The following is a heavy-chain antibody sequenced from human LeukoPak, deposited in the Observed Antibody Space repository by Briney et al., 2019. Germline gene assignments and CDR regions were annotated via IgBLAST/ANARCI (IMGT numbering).Heavy chain of an antibody. CDR3: ATLYSSTWPIY. CDR2: IYPGDSDT. Sequence: GESLKISCKGSGYSFTSYWIGWVRQMPGKGLEWMGIIYPGDSDTRYSPSFQGQVTISAEKSISTAYLQWSSLKVSDTAMYYCATLYSSTWPIYWGHGTLVTVSS. D-gene: IGHD2-2*01. CDR1: GYSFTSYW. V-gene: IGHV5-51*01. J-gene: IGHJ4*01.